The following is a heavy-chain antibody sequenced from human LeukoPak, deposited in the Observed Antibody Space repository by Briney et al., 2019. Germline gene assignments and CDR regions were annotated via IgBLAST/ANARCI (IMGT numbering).Heavy chain of an antibody. V-gene: IGHV1-18*01. Sequence: ASVKVSCKASGYTFTSYCISWVRQAPGHGLEWMGWISAYNGNTNYAQKLQGRVTMTTDTSTRTAYMELRSLRSDDTAVYYCARSPKYYYDSSGYHKAVYFDYWGQGTLVTVSS. CDR3: ARSPKYYYDSSGYHKAVYFDY. CDR1: GYTFTSYC. CDR2: ISAYNGNT. J-gene: IGHJ4*02. D-gene: IGHD3-22*01.